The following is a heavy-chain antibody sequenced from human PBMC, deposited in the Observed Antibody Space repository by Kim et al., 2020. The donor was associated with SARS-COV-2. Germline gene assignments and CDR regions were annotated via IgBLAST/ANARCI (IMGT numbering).Heavy chain of an antibody. CDR3: ARAYLSGSFDLCFDY. J-gene: IGHJ4*02. V-gene: IGHV1-69*01. Sequence: QKFQGSVTITADESTSTAYMELSSLRSEDTAVYYCARAYLSGSFDLCFDYWGQGTLVTVSS. D-gene: IGHD3-22*01.